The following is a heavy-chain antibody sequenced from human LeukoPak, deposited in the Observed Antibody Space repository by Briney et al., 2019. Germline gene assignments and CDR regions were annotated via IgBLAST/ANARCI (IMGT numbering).Heavy chain of an antibody. CDR1: GGTFSSYA. J-gene: IGHJ6*03. D-gene: IGHD6-19*01. Sequence: GSSVKVSCKASGGTFSSYAISWVRQAPGQGLEWMGGIIPIFGTANYAQKFQGRVTITADKSTSTAYMELSSLRSEDTAVYYCATLGVAGTFARGPDVINSYYYYMDVWGKGTTVTVSS. CDR2: IIPIFGTA. CDR3: ATLGVAGTFARGPDVINSYYYYMDV. V-gene: IGHV1-69*06.